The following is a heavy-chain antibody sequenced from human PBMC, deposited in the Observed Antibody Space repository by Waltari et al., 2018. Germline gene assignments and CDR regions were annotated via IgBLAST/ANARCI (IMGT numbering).Heavy chain of an antibody. CDR3: ARGGAPDGWFDP. J-gene: IGHJ5*02. V-gene: IGHV4-39*07. Sequence: QLQLQESGPGAVKPSETLSLTCTVSGGSISISSHYWDWIRQPPGKGLEWIGSIYYNGRTYYNSSLKTRVSMSVDTSRNQFSPNLNSVTAADTAVYYCARGGAPDGWFDPWGQGTLVNVSS. CDR2: IYYNGRT. CDR1: GGSISISSHY.